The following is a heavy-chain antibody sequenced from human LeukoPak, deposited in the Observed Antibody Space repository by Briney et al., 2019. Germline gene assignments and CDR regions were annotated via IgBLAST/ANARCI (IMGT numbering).Heavy chain of an antibody. CDR2: IYYSGST. J-gene: IGHJ3*02. CDR1: GGSISSYY. Sequence: SETLSLTCTVSGGSISSYYWSWIRQPPGKGLEWIGYIYYSGSTNYNPSLKSRVTISVDTSKNQFSLKLSSVTAADTAVYYCARSSGGVGAFDIWGQGTMVTVSS. D-gene: IGHD2-8*02. CDR3: ARSSGGVGAFDI. V-gene: IGHV4-59*01.